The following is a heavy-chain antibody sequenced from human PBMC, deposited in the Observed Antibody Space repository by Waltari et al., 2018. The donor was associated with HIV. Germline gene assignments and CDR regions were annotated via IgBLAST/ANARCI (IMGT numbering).Heavy chain of an antibody. D-gene: IGHD3-10*01. Sequence: VQLQESGPGLVTPSETLSLTCSVSGVSINTNYWNWIRQPPGKGLEWIGNIYSSGSTTYNPSLKSRVTLSLDTSKNQVFLRLTSVAAADTAVYYCTGGPNYYYFDYWGQGSLVTVSS. CDR1: GVSINTNY. CDR2: IYSSGST. V-gene: IGHV4-59*01. CDR3: TGGPNYYYFDY. J-gene: IGHJ4*02.